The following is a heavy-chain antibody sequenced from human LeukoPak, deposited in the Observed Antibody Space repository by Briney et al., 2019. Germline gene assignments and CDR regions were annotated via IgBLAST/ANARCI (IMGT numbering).Heavy chain of an antibody. Sequence: PGGSLRLSSVLSGFTVSSTYISWFRQTPGKGLEWVSVIFTTGTTYYADSVKGRFTLSRDNFENTVHLQMSSLTAEDTAVYYCAGDRRTSGWYASWGQGTLVTVSS. CDR1: GFTVSSTY. D-gene: IGHD1-26*01. CDR2: IFTTGTT. CDR3: AGDRRTSGWYAS. V-gene: IGHV3-53*01. J-gene: IGHJ5*01.